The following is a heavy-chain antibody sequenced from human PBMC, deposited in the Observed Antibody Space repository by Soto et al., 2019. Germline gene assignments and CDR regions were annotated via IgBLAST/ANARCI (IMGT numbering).Heavy chain of an antibody. J-gene: IGHJ4*02. CDR2: SSGTGANA. D-gene: IGHD2-2*01. V-gene: IGHV3-23*01. Sequence: PGGSLRLSCEGSGFALRSFAMNWVRQAPGKGLEWVAASSGTGANAYYTDSVRGRFTVSRDNSKNTVFLEMNSLRVEDTAVYYCANVVGWGQGTLVTVSS. CDR3: ANVVG. CDR1: GFALRSFA.